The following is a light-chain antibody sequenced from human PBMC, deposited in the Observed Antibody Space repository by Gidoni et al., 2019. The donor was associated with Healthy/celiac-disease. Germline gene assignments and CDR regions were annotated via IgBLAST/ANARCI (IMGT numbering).Light chain of an antibody. CDR2: GAS. CDR3: QQYGSSPWT. CDR1: QSVSSSY. Sequence: EMVLTQSPGTLSLSPGERATLSCRASQSVSSSYLAWYQQKPGQAPRLLIYGASSRATGIPDRFSGSGSGTDFTLTISRLEPEAFAVYYCQQYGSSPWTFGQGTKVEIK. J-gene: IGKJ1*01. V-gene: IGKV3-20*01.